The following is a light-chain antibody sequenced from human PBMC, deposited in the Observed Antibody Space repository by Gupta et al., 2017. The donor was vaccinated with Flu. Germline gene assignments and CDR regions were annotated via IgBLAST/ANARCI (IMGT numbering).Light chain of an antibody. CDR2: AAS. Sequence: EIVMTQSTDTMSLYQGERSTLSCRASQSVSTNLAWYQQKPGQAPRLLIYAASTSASGVPARFSGSGSGTEFTLTISSLQSEEFGVYYCQHQKNCPLSFGRGTKVDIK. V-gene: IGKV3-15*01. CDR3: QHQKNCPLS. CDR1: QSVSTN. J-gene: IGKJ4*01.